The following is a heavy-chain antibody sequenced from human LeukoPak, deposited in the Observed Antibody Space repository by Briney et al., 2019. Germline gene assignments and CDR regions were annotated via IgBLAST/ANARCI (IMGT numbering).Heavy chain of an antibody. J-gene: IGHJ4*02. D-gene: IGHD6-19*01. CDR1: GFTFSSYG. CDR3: AKDWGWYGGSVDY. Sequence: QAGGSLRLSCAASGFTFSSYGMSWVRQAPGKGPVWVSLISNDESTIIYADSVKGRFTISRDNSKNTLYLQMNSLRAEDTAVYYCAKDWGWYGGSVDYWGQGTLVTVSS. CDR2: ISNDESTI. V-gene: IGHV3-23*01.